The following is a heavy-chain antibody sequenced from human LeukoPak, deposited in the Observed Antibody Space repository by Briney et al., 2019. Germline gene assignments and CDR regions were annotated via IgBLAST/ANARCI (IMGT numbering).Heavy chain of an antibody. CDR3: AKADGYYDSSGYSPTARYYFDY. V-gene: IGHV3-23*01. CDR1: GFTFSSYA. D-gene: IGHD3-22*01. J-gene: IGHJ4*02. Sequence: GGSLRLSCAASGFTFSSYAMSWVRQAPGKGLEWVSAISGSGGSTYYADSVKGRFTISRDNSKNTLYLQMNSLRAEDTAVYYCAKADGYYDSSGYSPTARYYFDYWGQGTLVTVSS. CDR2: ISGSGGST.